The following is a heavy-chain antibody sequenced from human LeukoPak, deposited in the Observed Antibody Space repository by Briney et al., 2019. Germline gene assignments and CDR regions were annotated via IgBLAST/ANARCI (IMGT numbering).Heavy chain of an antibody. D-gene: IGHD3-10*01. V-gene: IGHV4-38-2*01. CDR3: ASSLWFGEYDAFDI. Sequence: SETLSLTCAVSGYSISSGYYWGWIRQPPGKGLEWIGSIYHSGSTYYNPSLKSRVTISVDTSKNQFSLKLSSVTAADTAVYYCASSLWFGEYDAFDIWGQGTMVTVSS. CDR2: IYHSGST. CDR1: GYSISSGYY. J-gene: IGHJ3*02.